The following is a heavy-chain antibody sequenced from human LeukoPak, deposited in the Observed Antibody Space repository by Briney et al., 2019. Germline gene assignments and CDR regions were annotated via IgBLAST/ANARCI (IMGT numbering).Heavy chain of an antibody. V-gene: IGHV1-24*01. CDR2: FDPEDGET. J-gene: IGHJ4*02. CDR1: GYTLTELS. CDR3: ATTYYYDSSGYSLFDY. Sequence: ASVKVSCKFSGYTLTELSMHWVRQAPGKGLEWMGGFDPEDGETIYAQKFQGRVTMTEDTSTDTAYMELSSLRSEDTAVYYCATTYYYDSSGYSLFDYWGQGTLVTVSS. D-gene: IGHD3-22*01.